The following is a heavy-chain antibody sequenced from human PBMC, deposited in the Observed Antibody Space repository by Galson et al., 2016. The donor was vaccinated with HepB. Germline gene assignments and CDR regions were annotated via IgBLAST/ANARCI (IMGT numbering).Heavy chain of an antibody. CDR1: AASISINNW. CDR2: IYHSGST. V-gene: IGHV4-4*03. D-gene: IGHD2-8*02. CDR3: AGFYLGGCGTGICAQ. Sequence: PATLSLTCAVSAASISINNWGSWVRQHPGKGLEWIGEIYHSGSTNYNPSLQSRVNIPVDKSKNQFSLELSSVTAADTAVYYWAGFYLGGCGTGICAQWGQGTLVTVSA. J-gene: IGHJ4*02.